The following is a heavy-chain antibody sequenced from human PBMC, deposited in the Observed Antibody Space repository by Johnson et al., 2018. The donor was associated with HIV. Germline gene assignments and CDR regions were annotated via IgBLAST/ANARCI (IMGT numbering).Heavy chain of an antibody. J-gene: IGHJ3*02. D-gene: IGHD2-21*02. CDR2: IKQDGSEK. Sequence: VQLVESGGGVVQPGGSLRLSCAASDFTFSSYGMHWVRQAPGRGLEWVANIKQDGSEKFYVDSVKGRFTISRDNAENSLYLQMNSLRAEDTAVYYCAKDDYAFHIWGQGTMVTVSS. CDR3: AKDDYAFHI. CDR1: DFTFSSYG. V-gene: IGHV3-7*01.